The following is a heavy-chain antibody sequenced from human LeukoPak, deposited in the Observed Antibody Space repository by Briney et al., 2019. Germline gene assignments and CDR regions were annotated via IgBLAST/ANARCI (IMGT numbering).Heavy chain of an antibody. Sequence: SGGSLRLSCAASGFTFSSYSMNWVRQAPGKGLEWVSSISSSSSYIYYADSVKGRFTISRDNAKNSLYLQMNSLRAEDTAVYYCARDPQTGTTSSIDDYWGQGTLVTVSS. V-gene: IGHV3-21*01. CDR1: GFTFSSYS. J-gene: IGHJ4*02. D-gene: IGHD1-7*01. CDR3: ARDPQTGTTSSIDDY. CDR2: ISSSSSYI.